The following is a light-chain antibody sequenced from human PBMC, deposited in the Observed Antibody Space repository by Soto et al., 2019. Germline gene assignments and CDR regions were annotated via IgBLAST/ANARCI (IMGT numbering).Light chain of an antibody. V-gene: IGLV4-69*01. CDR2: LNSDGSH. CDR3: QTWGTGIAV. J-gene: IGLJ7*01. Sequence: QPVLTQSPSASASLGASVKLTCTLSSGHSSYAIAWHQQQPEKGPRYLMKLNSDGSHSKGHGIPDRFSGSSSGAERYLTISSLQSEDEADYYCQTWGTGIAVFGGGTQLTVL. CDR1: SGHSSYA.